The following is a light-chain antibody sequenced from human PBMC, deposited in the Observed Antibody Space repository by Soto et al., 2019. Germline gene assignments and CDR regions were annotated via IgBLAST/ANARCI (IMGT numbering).Light chain of an antibody. Sequence: EFVLTQSPATLSLSPGDTATLSCRASQSVSSYSAWYQQKPGQAPRLLIYDTSNRANGIPARFSGSGSGTDFTLTIGGLEPEDFAVYYCQQRYNWQYTFGLGTRLEIK. CDR1: QSVSSY. CDR2: DTS. CDR3: QQRYNWQYT. V-gene: IGKV3-11*01. J-gene: IGKJ2*01.